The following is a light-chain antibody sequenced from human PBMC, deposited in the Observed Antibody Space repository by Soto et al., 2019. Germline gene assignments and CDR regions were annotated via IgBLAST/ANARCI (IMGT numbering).Light chain of an antibody. CDR2: AAS. Sequence: IQLTQSTSSLSASVGDRVAITCRASQGISSYLAWYQQKPGKAPKLLIYAASTLQSGVPSRFSGSGSGTDFTLTISCLQSEDFATYYCQQYYSYPPWTFGQRTKVAIK. CDR3: QQYYSYPPWT. V-gene: IGKV1-8*01. J-gene: IGKJ1*01. CDR1: QGISSY.